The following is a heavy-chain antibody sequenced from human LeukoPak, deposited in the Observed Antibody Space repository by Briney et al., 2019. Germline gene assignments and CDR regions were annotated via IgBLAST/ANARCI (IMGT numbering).Heavy chain of an antibody. V-gene: IGHV4-59*08. J-gene: IGHJ3*02. CDR3: ARPYDSSGYGAFDI. Sequence: SETLSLTCTVSGASITTYYWSWIRQPPGKGLEWIGYMYDSGSTNYNPSLKSRVTISVDTSKNQFSLKLSSVTAADTAVYYCARPYDSSGYGAFDIWGQGTMVTVSS. D-gene: IGHD3-22*01. CDR2: MYDSGST. CDR1: GASITTYY.